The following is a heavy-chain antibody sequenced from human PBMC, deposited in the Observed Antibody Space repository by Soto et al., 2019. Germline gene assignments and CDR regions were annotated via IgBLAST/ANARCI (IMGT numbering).Heavy chain of an antibody. V-gene: IGHV4-34*01. CDR3: ARGRVVLLWFGDHNWFDP. Sequence: SETMSRTCAVYGGSFSGYYGSWIRTPPGKGLEWIGEINHSGSTNYNPSLKSRVTISVDTSKNQFSLKLSSVTAADTAVYYCARGRVVLLWFGDHNWFDPWGQGTLVT. J-gene: IGHJ5*02. CDR2: INHSGST. CDR1: GGSFSGYY. D-gene: IGHD3-10*01.